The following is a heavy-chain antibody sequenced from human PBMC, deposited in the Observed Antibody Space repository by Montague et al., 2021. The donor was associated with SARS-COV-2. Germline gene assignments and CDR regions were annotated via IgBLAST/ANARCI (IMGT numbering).Heavy chain of an antibody. V-gene: IGHV4-61*02. CDR1: IGSISSGSYY. D-gene: IGHD6-25*01. CDR3: ARDGYSSGWNGLHWFDP. J-gene: IGHJ5*02. Sequence: TLSLTCTVSIGSISSGSYYWSWIRQPSGKGLEWIGRIYTSGXTXYXXXXKXRVTIAVDTSKNQFSLKLSSVTAADTAVYYCARDGYSSGWNGLHWFDPWGQGPRVTVSS. CDR2: IYTSGXT.